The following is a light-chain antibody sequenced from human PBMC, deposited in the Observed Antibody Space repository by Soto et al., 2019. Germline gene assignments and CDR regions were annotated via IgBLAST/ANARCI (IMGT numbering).Light chain of an antibody. Sequence: IQITQAPSTLSASVGDRVTIICRASQSVSTWLDWYQQKPGKAPKLLISTASNLESGAPSRFTGSGSGTEFTLTIRRLQHDDFANYYCQKYNSWTFGQGTKVDIK. CDR2: TAS. CDR1: QSVSTW. V-gene: IGKV1-5*03. J-gene: IGKJ1*01. CDR3: QKYNSWT.